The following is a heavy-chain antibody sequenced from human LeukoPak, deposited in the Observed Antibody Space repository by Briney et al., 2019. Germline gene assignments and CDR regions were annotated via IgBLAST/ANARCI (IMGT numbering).Heavy chain of an antibody. CDR2: ISSSSSTI. D-gene: IGHD6-13*01. J-gene: IGHJ5*02. CDR3: ARMGIAAAGTRPGFDP. V-gene: IGHV3-48*04. CDR1: GFTFSSYS. Sequence: PGGSLRLSCAAPGFTFSSYSINWVRQAPGKGLEWVSYISSSSSTIYYADSVKGRFSISRDNAKNSLYLQMNSLRAEDTAVYYCARMGIAAAGTRPGFDPWGQGTLVTVSS.